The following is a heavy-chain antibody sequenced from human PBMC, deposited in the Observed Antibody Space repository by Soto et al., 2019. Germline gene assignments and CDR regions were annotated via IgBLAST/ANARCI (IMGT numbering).Heavy chain of an antibody. D-gene: IGHD3-3*01. CDR2: TFPIFGTA. Sequence: QVQLVQSGPGVKRLGSWVKVSCKASGGPSRSYPIGGGGQAPGQGLEWMGGTFPIFGTANYEKKFQGIVTITADESTSTAYMELSSLRSEDTAVYYCARSVTIFGVVITEDYYGMDVWGQGTTVTVSS. J-gene: IGHJ6*02. CDR3: ARSVTIFGVVITEDYYGMDV. V-gene: IGHV1-69*12. CDR1: GGPSRSYP.